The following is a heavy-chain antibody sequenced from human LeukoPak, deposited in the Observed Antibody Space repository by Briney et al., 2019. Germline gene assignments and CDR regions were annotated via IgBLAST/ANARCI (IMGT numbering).Heavy chain of an antibody. J-gene: IGHJ4*02. CDR1: GYNFTTYW. CDR3: ARTTRSPHDYYDSSGYYYY. V-gene: IGHV5-51*01. CDR2: IYPGDSDT. Sequence: GESLKISCKDSGYNFTTYWIGWVRQMPGKGLEWMGIIYPGDSDTIYNPSFQGQVTISADKSISTAYLQWTSLKASDTAMYYCARTTRSPHDYYDSSGYYYYWGQGTLVTVSS. D-gene: IGHD3-22*01.